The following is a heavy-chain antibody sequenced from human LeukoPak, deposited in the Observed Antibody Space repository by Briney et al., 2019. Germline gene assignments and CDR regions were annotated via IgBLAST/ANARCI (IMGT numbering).Heavy chain of an antibody. J-gene: IGHJ4*02. CDR2: VYYTGTT. D-gene: IGHD4/OR15-4a*01. CDR3: ARRDYGGPRAADY. V-gene: IGHV4-59*01. CDR1: GGSLSGYY. Sequence: SETLSLTCAVYGGSLSGYYCSWIRPPPGKGLEWIGYVYYTGTTNYNPSLKSRVTMSVDTSKNQLSLKMNSVTAADTGVYYCARRDYGGPRAADYWGQGTLVTVSS.